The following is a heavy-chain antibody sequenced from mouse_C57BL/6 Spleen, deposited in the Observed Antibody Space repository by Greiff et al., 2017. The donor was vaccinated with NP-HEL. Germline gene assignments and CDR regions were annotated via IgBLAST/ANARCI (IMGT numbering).Heavy chain of an antibody. CDR1: GFTFSDYG. V-gene: IGHV5-17*01. CDR3: ARNDWDEDYYAMDY. Sequence: EVQRVESGGGLVKPGGSLKLSCAASGFTFSDYGMHWVRQAPEKGLEWVAYISSGSSTIYYADTVKGRFTISRDNARNTLFLQMTSLRSEDTAMYYCARNDWDEDYYAMDYWGKGTSVTVSS. D-gene: IGHD2-4*01. J-gene: IGHJ4*01. CDR2: ISSGSSTI.